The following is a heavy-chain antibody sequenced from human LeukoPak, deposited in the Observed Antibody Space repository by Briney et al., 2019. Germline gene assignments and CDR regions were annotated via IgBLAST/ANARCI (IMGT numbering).Heavy chain of an antibody. CDR2: ISAYNGNT. D-gene: IGHD6-19*01. CDR3: ARAREQWLEMRPFDY. CDR1: GYTFNTYS. Sequence: GASVKVSCQGSGYTFNTYSITWGRQAPGQGLEWMGWISAYNGNTNYAQKLQGRVTMTTDTSTSTAYMELRSLRSDDTAVYYCARAREQWLEMRPFDYWGQGTLVTVSS. V-gene: IGHV1-18*01. J-gene: IGHJ4*02.